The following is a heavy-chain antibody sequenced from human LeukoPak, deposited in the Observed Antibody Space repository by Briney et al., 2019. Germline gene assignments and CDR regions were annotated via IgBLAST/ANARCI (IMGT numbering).Heavy chain of an antibody. Sequence: SETLSLTCTVSGGSISSYYWSWIRQPPGKGLEWIGYIYYSGSTNYNPSLKSRVTISVDTSKNQFSLKLSSVTAADTGVYYCARHPLRLGMDVWGQGTTVTVSS. CDR1: GGSISSYY. CDR3: ARHPLRLGMDV. D-gene: IGHD3-3*01. CDR2: IYYSGST. V-gene: IGHV4-59*08. J-gene: IGHJ6*02.